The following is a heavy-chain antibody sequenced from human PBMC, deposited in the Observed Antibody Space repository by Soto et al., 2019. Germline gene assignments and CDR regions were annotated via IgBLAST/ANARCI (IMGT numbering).Heavy chain of an antibody. V-gene: IGHV4-39*01. J-gene: IGHJ4*01. CDR2: IYYNGDT. CDR3: ARGGKYYQQETYFFDY. Sequence: SEPLSLTCTVSGGSISSSGYYWAWLRQPPGRGMEWIGSIYYNGDTYFYPSLKSRFTLSVDTSKNHFSLKLTSVTAADTAFYFCARGGKYYQQETYFFDYWGQGSLVTVSS. CDR1: GGSISSSGYY. D-gene: IGHD3-16*01.